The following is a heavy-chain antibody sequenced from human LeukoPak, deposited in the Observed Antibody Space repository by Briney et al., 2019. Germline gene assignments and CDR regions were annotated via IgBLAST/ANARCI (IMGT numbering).Heavy chain of an antibody. CDR2: IYHSGST. D-gene: IGHD3-22*01. Sequence: ASETLSLTCAVSGGSISSSNWWSWVRQPPGKGLEWIGEIYHSGSTNYNPSLRSRVTISVDKSKNQFSLKLSSVTAADTAVYYCARDLPMDDSQGLDYWGQGTLVTVSS. V-gene: IGHV4-4*02. CDR1: GGSISSSNW. CDR3: ARDLPMDDSQGLDY. J-gene: IGHJ4*02.